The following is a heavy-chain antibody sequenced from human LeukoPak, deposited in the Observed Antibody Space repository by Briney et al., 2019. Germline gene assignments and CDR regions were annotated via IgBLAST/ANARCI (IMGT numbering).Heavy chain of an antibody. CDR2: IYKSGST. D-gene: IGHD1-1*01. J-gene: IGHJ3*02. CDR3: ARLSTGPYGLGAFDI. V-gene: IGHV4-59*08. Sequence: SETLSPTCTVSGGSISSYYWSWIRQPPGKGLEGIGNIYKSGSTNYNPSLKSRVTMSVDTSKNQFSLRLNSVTAADTAVYYCARLSTGPYGLGAFDIWGQGTMVTVSS. CDR1: GGSISSYY.